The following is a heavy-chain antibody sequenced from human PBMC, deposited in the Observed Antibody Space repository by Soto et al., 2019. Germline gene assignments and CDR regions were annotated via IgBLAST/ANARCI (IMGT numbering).Heavy chain of an antibody. D-gene: IGHD2-8*01. CDR3: TTDSYSTIIIVRFDY. CDR2: IKSKTDGGTT. Sequence: EVQLVESGGGLVKPGGSLRLSCAASGFTFTNAWINWVRQAPGKGLEWVGRIKSKTDGGTTDYAEPVKGRFDISRDDSTNMVYLQMNSLKIEDTAIYYCTTDSYSTIIIVRFDYWGHGTLVTVSP. CDR1: GFTFTNAW. V-gene: IGHV3-15*07. J-gene: IGHJ4*01.